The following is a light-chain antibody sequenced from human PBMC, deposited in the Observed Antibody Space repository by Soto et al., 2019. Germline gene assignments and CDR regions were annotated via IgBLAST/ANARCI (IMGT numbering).Light chain of an antibody. CDR1: QSVSSN. V-gene: IGKV3-15*01. Sequence: EIVMTQSPATLSVSPGERATLSCRASQSVSSNLAWYQQKPGQAPRLLIYGASTRATGIPARFSGSGSGTEFNLTISSLQSEDFAVHYCQQYNNWGTFGQGTKVEI. J-gene: IGKJ1*01. CDR2: GAS. CDR3: QQYNNWGT.